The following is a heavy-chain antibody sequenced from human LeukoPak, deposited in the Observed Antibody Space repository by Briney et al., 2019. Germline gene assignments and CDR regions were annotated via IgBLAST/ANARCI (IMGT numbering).Heavy chain of an antibody. CDR1: GDSISPSSYY. D-gene: IGHD3-22*01. CDR2: IYFSGST. Sequence: SETLSLTCTVSGDSISPSSYYWGWIRQPPGKGLDWIGSIYFSGSTYYNPSLKSQVTISMDTSKNQFSLKLSSVTAADTALYYCAASSYDSSGPHGSWGQGILVTVSS. CDR3: AASSYDSSGPHGS. J-gene: IGHJ1*01. V-gene: IGHV4-39*01.